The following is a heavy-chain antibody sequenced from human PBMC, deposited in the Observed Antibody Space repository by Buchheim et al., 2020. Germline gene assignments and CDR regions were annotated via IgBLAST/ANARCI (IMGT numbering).Heavy chain of an antibody. CDR2: ISTINSYI. D-gene: IGHD4-17*01. CDR3: ARDGHGDYYFDY. CDR1: GFTFSSYS. Sequence: EVQLVESGGGLVKPGGSLRLSCAASGFTFSSYSMNWVRQAPGKGLEWVSSISTINSYIYYADSVTVRFTISSDNAKNSMYLQMNSLRAEDTAVYYCARDGHGDYYFDYWGQGTL. J-gene: IGHJ4*02. V-gene: IGHV3-21*01.